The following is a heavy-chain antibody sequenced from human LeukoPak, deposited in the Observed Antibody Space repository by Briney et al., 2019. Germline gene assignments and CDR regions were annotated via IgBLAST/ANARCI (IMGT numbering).Heavy chain of an antibody. J-gene: IGHJ5*02. CDR1: GGSISSYY. D-gene: IGHD6-19*01. CDR3: AREGTYGWYNWFDP. Sequence: SETLSLSCTVSGGSISSYYWSWIRQPPGKGLEWIGYMYRTGSTNYNPSLKSRVTITPDTSKNQFSLRLTSVTAADTAVYYCAREGTYGWYNWFDPWGQGTLVTVSS. CDR2: MYRTGST. V-gene: IGHV4-59*01.